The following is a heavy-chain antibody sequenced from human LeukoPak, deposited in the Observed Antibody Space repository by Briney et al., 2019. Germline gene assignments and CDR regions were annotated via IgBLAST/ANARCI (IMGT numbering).Heavy chain of an antibody. J-gene: IGHJ4*02. CDR2: INSDGSST. D-gene: IGHD3-10*01. V-gene: IGHV3-74*01. CDR3: ARGARGSGTASDY. CDR1: GFTFSSYW. Sequence: GGSLRLSCAASGFTFSSYWMHWVRQAPGKGLVWVSRINSDGSSTDYADSVKGRFTISRDNAKNTLHLQMNSLRAEDTAVYYCARGARGSGTASDYWGQGTLVTVSS.